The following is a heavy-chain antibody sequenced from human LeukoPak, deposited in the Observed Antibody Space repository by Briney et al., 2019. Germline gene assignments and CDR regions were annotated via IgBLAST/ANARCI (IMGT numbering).Heavy chain of an antibody. CDR3: ARRRSMVATGGYFDY. J-gene: IGHJ4*02. Sequence: TSETLSLTCTVSGGSISGYYWSWIRQAPGKGLEWIGYVHYNGSTNYNPSLKSRVTISVDTSKNQFSLKLSSVTAADTAVYYCARRRSMVATGGYFDYWGQGTLVTVSS. CDR2: VHYNGST. CDR1: GGSISGYY. D-gene: IGHD5-12*01. V-gene: IGHV4-59*12.